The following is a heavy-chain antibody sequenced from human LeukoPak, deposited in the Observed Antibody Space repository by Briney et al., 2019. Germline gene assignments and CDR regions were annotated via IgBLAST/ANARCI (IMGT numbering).Heavy chain of an antibody. V-gene: IGHV3-33*03. CDR3: ASTRTGISSYYFYYMDV. CDR1: GFTFRDYG. CDR2: IWFDGSNK. D-gene: IGHD3-10*01. Sequence: PGRSLRLSCGASGFTFRDYGMHWVRQAPGKGLEWVSNIWFDGSNKYYAESVKGRFSISRDNSKNTLYLRMNGLRPDDTAVYYCASTRTGISSYYFYYMDVWGKGTTVIVSS. J-gene: IGHJ6*03.